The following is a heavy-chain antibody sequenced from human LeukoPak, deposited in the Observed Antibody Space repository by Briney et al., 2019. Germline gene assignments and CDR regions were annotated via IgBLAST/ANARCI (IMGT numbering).Heavy chain of an antibody. CDR1: GYTLTELS. CDR3: ATQRLAARTRFDY. CDR2: FDPEDGET. J-gene: IGHJ4*02. D-gene: IGHD6-6*01. Sequence: ASVKVSCKVSGYTLTELSMHWVRQAPGKGLEWMGGFDPEDGETIYAQKFQGRVTMTGDTSTDTAYMELSSLRSEDTAVYYCATQRLAARTRFDYWGQGTLVTVSS. V-gene: IGHV1-24*01.